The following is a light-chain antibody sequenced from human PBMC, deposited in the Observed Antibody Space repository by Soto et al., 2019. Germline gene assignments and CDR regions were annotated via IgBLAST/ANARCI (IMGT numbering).Light chain of an antibody. CDR2: SAS. V-gene: IGKV3-15*01. CDR3: LQDYNYTRT. J-gene: IGKJ1*01. CDR1: QRLXSY. Sequence: IGLTQSPATLSVSPGESATLSCRASQRLXSYLGWYQQKPGQAPRILTDSASARATGGPPRLSGSGSWTEFTLTISRLHSEDFANYYCLQDYNYTRTFGQGTKVDIK.